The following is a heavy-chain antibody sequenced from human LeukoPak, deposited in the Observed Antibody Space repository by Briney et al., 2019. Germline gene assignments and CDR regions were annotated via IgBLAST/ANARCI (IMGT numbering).Heavy chain of an antibody. CDR1: GGSISSYY. Sequence: SETLSLTCTVSGGSISSYYWSWIRQPAGKGLEWIGRIYTSESTNYNPSLKSRVTMSVDTSKNQFSLKLSSVTAADTAVYYCARRRVTTFAFDIWGQGTMVTVSS. J-gene: IGHJ3*02. CDR3: ARRRVTTFAFDI. CDR2: IYTSEST. D-gene: IGHD4-17*01. V-gene: IGHV4-4*07.